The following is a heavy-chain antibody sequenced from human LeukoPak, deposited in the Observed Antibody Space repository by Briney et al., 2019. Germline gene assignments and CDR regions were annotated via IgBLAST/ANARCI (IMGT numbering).Heavy chain of an antibody. CDR2: ISGSGGST. CDR1: GFTFSSYA. D-gene: IGHD3-3*01. Sequence: GGSLRLSCVASGFTFSSYAMSWVRQAPGKGLEWVSAISGSGGSTYYADSVKGRFTISRDNSKNTLYLQMNSLRAEDTAVYYCATMTYYDFWSGYPDSDYWGQGTLVTVSS. CDR3: ATMTYYDFWSGYPDSDY. V-gene: IGHV3-23*01. J-gene: IGHJ4*02.